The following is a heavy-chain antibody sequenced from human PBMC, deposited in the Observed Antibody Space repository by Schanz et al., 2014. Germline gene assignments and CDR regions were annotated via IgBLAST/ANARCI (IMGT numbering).Heavy chain of an antibody. D-gene: IGHD6-13*01. CDR2: ISTSNGNT. Sequence: QVQVVQSGAEVKKPGASVKVSCKASGYTFTDYGVIWVRQAPGQGLEWMGWISTSNGNTNYAQKVQGRVTMTTDTSTGTAYMELRSLRSEDTAVYYCARSGSSNWYFFDYWGQGTLVTVSS. V-gene: IGHV1-18*01. J-gene: IGHJ4*02. CDR1: GYTFTDYG. CDR3: ARSGSSNWYFFDY.